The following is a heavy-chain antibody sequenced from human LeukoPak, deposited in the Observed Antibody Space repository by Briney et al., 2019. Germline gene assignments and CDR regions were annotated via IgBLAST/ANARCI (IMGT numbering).Heavy chain of an antibody. Sequence: SETLSLTCTVSGGSISNYYWTWIRQPPGKGLEWIGFISYSGNTNYNPSLKSQVTISLDTSKNQFSLKLISVTAADTAVYYCARGVGSGYTDYWGQGALVTVSS. CDR1: GGSISNYY. CDR3: ARGVGSGYTDY. D-gene: IGHD3-22*01. CDR2: ISYSGNT. V-gene: IGHV4-59*01. J-gene: IGHJ4*02.